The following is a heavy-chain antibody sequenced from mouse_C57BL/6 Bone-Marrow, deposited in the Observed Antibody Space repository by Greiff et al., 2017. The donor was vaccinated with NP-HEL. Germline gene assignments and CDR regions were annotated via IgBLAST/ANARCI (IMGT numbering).Heavy chain of an antibody. CDR1: GFTFSSYG. D-gene: IGHD1-1*01. Sequence: EVKLMESGGDLVKPGGSLKLSCAASGFTFSSYGMSWVRQTPDKRLEWVATISSGGSYTYYPDSVKGRFTISRDNAKHTLYLQMSSLKSEDTAMYYCARHYYGSSHDYWGQGTTLTVSS. V-gene: IGHV5-6*01. J-gene: IGHJ2*01. CDR2: ISSGGSYT. CDR3: ARHYYGSSHDY.